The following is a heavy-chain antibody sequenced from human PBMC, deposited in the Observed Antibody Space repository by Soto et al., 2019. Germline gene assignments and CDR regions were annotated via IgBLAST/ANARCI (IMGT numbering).Heavy chain of an antibody. V-gene: IGHV3-23*05. Sequence: GGSLRLSCAASGFPFRNFAMAWVRQAPGKGLEWVSIISNSGSSTYHGDSVKGRFTTSRDNSKGTLSLHMRGVRIDDTAVYFCARADLLWDSFDLWGQGTLVTVSS. J-gene: IGHJ4*02. CDR3: ARADLLWDSFDL. D-gene: IGHD2-2*01. CDR1: GFPFRNFA. CDR2: ISNSGSST.